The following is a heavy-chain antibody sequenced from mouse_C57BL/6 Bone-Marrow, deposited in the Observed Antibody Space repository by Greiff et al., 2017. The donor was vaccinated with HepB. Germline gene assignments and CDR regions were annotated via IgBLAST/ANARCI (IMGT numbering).Heavy chain of an antibody. D-gene: IGHD2-10*02. CDR2: IYWDDDK. V-gene: IGHV8-12*01. J-gene: IGHJ1*03. CDR1: GFSLSTSGMG. CDR3: ARRGYGNYDWYFDV. Sequence: QVTLKECGPGILQSSQTLSLTCSFSGFSLSTSGMGVSWIRQPSGKGLEWLAHIYWDDDKRYNPSLKSRLTISKDTSRNQVFLKITSVDTADTATYYCARRGYGNYDWYFDVWGTGTTVTVSS.